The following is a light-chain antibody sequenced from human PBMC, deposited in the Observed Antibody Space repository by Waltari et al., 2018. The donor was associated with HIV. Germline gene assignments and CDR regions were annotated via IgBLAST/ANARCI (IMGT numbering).Light chain of an antibody. CDR3: QSADSSGTYLVI. CDR2: KDS. Sequence: SYELTQPPSVSVSPGQTARIPCSGDALANQYPFWYQRKPGQAPVLVIYKDSERSSGIPERFSGSSSGTTVTLTISGVQAEDEADYYCQSADSSGTYLVIFGGGTKLTVL. CDR1: ALANQY. J-gene: IGLJ2*01. V-gene: IGLV3-25*03.